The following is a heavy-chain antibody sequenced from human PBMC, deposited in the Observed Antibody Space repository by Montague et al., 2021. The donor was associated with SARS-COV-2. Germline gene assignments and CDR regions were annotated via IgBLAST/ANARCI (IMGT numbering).Heavy chain of an antibody. CDR2: INHSGST. V-gene: IGHV4-34*01. D-gene: IGHD4-11*01. Sequence: SETLSLTCAVYGGSFSGYYWTWIRQSPRKGLEWIGEINHSGSTHYNPSLKSRVTISVDTSKNQFSLKLSSVTAADTAVYYCACGEITTRGLIYYYGMDVWGQGTTVTVSS. CDR3: ACGEITTRGLIYYYGMDV. J-gene: IGHJ6*02. CDR1: GGSFSGYY.